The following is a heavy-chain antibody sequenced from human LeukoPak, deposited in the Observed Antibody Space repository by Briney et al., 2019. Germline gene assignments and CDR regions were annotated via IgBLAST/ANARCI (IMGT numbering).Heavy chain of an antibody. D-gene: IGHD3-10*01. CDR1: GYSFTSYW. CDR3: ARSYLITMVRGVIITGGQPFDY. CDR2: IYPGDSDT. V-gene: IGHV5-51*01. Sequence: GESLKISCKGSGYSFTSYWIGWVRQMPGKGLEWMGIIYPGDSDTRYSPSFQGQVTISADKSISTAYLQWSSLKASDTAMYYCARSYLITMVRGVIITGGQPFDYWGQGTLVTVSS. J-gene: IGHJ4*02.